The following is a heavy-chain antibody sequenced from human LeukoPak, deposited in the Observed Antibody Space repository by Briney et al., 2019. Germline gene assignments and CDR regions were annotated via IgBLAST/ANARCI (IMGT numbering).Heavy chain of an antibody. CDR1: GFTFSSYT. CDR2: ISSGSTYI. D-gene: IGHD3-22*01. V-gene: IGHV3-21*01. Sequence: GGSLRLSCAASGFTFSSYTMNWVRQAPGKGLEWVSSISSGSTYIYYADSVKGRFTISRDNAKNSLFLQMNSLRAEDTAVYYCAKGYYYESRFYFDYWGQGNLVTVSS. J-gene: IGHJ4*02. CDR3: AKGYYYESRFYFDY.